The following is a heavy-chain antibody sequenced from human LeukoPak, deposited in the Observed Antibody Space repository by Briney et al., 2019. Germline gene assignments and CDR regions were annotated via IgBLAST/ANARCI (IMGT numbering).Heavy chain of an antibody. CDR1: GYTFTSYD. CDR3: ATGGHVRVYDSSAYYGHY. Sequence: GASVKVSCKASGYTFTSYDINWVRQATGQGLEWMGWMNPNSGNTGYAQKFQGRVTMTRNTSISTAYMELSSLRSEDTAVYYCATGGHVRVYDSSAYYGHYWGQEPWSPSPQ. V-gene: IGHV1-8*01. D-gene: IGHD3-22*01. J-gene: IGHJ4*01. CDR2: MNPNSGNT.